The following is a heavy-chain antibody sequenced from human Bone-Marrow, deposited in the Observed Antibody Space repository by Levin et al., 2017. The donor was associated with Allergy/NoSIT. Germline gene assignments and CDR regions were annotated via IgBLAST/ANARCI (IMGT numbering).Heavy chain of an antibody. D-gene: IGHD3-10*01. V-gene: IGHV3-11*01. CDR2: ISSSGTTM. CDR1: GFIFSDYF. J-gene: IGHJ4*02. CDR3: ARDDNMDGSYYA. Sequence: GESLKISCAASGFIFSDYFMGWIRQAPGKGLEWVSYISSSGTTMYYADSVKGRFTVSRDNAKNSLYLQMSSLRAEDTAVYYCARDDNMDGSYYAWGQGTLVTVSS.